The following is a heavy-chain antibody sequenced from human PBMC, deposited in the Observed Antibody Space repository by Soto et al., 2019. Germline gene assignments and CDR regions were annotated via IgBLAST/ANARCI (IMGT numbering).Heavy chain of an antibody. CDR1: GFTFSSYG. V-gene: IGHV3-30*18. CDR3: AKGVVVANTYFQH. J-gene: IGHJ1*01. CDR2: ISYDGSDK. D-gene: IGHD2-15*01. Sequence: QVQLVESGGGVVQPGRSLRLSCAASGFTFSSYGMHWVRQAPGKGLEWVAVISYDGSDKYYADSVKGRFTISRHNSKNTLYLQMASLRAEDTAVYYCAKGVVVANTYFQHWGQGTLVTVSS.